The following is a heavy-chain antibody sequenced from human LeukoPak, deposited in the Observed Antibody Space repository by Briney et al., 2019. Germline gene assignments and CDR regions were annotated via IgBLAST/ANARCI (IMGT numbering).Heavy chain of an antibody. CDR2: IYYSGST. Sequence: PSETLPLTCTVSGGSFSSGDYYWSWIRQPPGKGLEWIGYIYYSGSTYYNPSLKSRVTISIDSPKNQFSLKLNSVTAADTAVYYCARGLTRFDPWGQGTLVTVSS. V-gene: IGHV4-30-4*01. D-gene: IGHD6-19*01. J-gene: IGHJ5*02. CDR1: GGSFSSGDYY. CDR3: ARGLTRFDP.